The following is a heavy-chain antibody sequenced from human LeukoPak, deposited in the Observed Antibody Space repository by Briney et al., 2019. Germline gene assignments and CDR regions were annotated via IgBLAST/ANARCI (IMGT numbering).Heavy chain of an antibody. D-gene: IGHD4-17*01. CDR1: GGSISSSSYY. J-gene: IGHJ4*02. CDR2: IYYSGST. Sequence: SETLSLTCTVSGGSISSSSYYWGWIRRPPGKGLEWIGSIYYSGSTYYNPSLKSRVTISVDTSKNQFSLKLSSVTAADTAVYYCARRGRMTTVTTATFDYWGQGTLVTVSS. V-gene: IGHV4-39*01. CDR3: ARRGRMTTVTTATFDY.